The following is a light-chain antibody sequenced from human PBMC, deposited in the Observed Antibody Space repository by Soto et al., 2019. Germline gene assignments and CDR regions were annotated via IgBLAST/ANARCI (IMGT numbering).Light chain of an antibody. Sequence: DIQMTQSPSTLLASVGDRVTFTSRASQSISSWLAWYQQKPGKAPKLLIYKASSLESGVPSRFSGSGSGTEITLTISSLQPDDFATYYCQQYNSYPWTFGQGTKVEIK. CDR1: QSISSW. V-gene: IGKV1-5*03. CDR3: QQYNSYPWT. CDR2: KAS. J-gene: IGKJ1*01.